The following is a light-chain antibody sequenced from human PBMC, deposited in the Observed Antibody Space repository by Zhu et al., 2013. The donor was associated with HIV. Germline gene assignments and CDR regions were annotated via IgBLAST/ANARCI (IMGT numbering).Light chain of an antibody. CDR3: QSYDTSLSAYV. Sequence: QSVLTQPPSVSGAPGQRVTISCTGSSSNIGAGYDVYWFQQFPGTAPKLLNYGNNIRPSGVPDRFSASKSGTSASLAITGLQAEDEADYYCQSYDTSLSAYVFGTGTKVTVL. V-gene: IGLV1-40*01. CDR2: GNN. J-gene: IGLJ1*01. CDR1: SSNIGAGYD.